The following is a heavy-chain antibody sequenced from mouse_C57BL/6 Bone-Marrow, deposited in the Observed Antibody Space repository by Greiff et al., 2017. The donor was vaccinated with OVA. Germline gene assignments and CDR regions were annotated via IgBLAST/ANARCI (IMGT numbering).Heavy chain of an antibody. V-gene: IGHV1-82*01. J-gene: IGHJ3*01. CDR1: GYAFSSSW. D-gene: IGHD1-1*01. CDR3: ARELRPCAY. CDR2: IYPGDGDT. Sequence: QVQLQQSGPELVKPGASVKISCKASGYAFSSSWMNWVKQRPGKGLEWIGRIYPGDGDTNYNGKFKGKATLTADKSSSTAYMQLSSLTSEDSAVHFCARELRPCAYWGQGTLVTVSA.